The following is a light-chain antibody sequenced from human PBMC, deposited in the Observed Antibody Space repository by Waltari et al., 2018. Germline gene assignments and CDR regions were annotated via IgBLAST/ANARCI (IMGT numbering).Light chain of an antibody. CDR1: HIISTS. J-gene: IGKJ1*01. Sequence: DIQMTQSPSSLSASIGDRVTITWRGSHIISTSLNWDQQKAGPAPKLLIYAAPSLQGEVPTRFSGSGSATDFTLTISGLQPEDCATYYCQQSYFSPHTFGQGTRVEI. CDR3: QQSYFSPHT. CDR2: AAP. V-gene: IGKV1-39*01.